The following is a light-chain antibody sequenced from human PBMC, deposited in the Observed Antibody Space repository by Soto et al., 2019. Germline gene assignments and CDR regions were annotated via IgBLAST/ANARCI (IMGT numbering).Light chain of an antibody. CDR2: GTS. CDR1: QSVSSSY. J-gene: IGKJ4*01. V-gene: IGKV3-20*01. CDR3: QQYGTSALT. Sequence: IVLTQSPGTLSLSPGERATLSCRASQSVSSSYLVWYQQRPGQPPRLLIYGTSTRAAGISDRFSGSGSGTDFTLTIYRLEPGDSAVYYCQQYGTSALTFGAGTK.